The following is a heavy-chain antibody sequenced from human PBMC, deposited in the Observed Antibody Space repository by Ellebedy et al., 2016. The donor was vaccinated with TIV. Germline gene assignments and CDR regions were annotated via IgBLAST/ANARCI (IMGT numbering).Heavy chain of an antibody. CDR3: ARETSRDGYSTPYYYGMDV. CDR2: IIPILGIA. CDR1: GGTFSSYT. D-gene: IGHD5-24*01. J-gene: IGHJ6*02. V-gene: IGHV1-69*04. Sequence: AASVKVSCKASGGTFSSYTISWVRQAPGQGLAWMGRIIPILGIANYAQKLQGRVTITADKSTTTAYMELSSLRSEDTAVYYCARETSRDGYSTPYYYGMDVWGQGTTVTVSS.